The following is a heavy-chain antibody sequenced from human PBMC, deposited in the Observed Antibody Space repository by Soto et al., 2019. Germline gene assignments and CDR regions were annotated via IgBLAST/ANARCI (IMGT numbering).Heavy chain of an antibody. CDR1: GVSIISSTW. Sequence: SETLSLTCTVSGVSIISSTWWTWVRQSPGRGLEWLGEIHHSGSANYNPSIKSGVSMSVDKSKNQFSLSLSPVTAADTAVYYCTRADFLRGAWGQGILVNRLL. CDR3: TRADFLRGA. J-gene: IGHJ5*02. V-gene: IGHV4-4*02. CDR2: IHHSGSA. D-gene: IGHD2-21*02.